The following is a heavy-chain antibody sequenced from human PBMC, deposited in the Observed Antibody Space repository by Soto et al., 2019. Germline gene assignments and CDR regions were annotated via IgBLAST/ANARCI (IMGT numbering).Heavy chain of an antibody. CDR1: GGSFSGYY. J-gene: IGHJ6*02. Sequence: PSETLSLTCEAYGGSFSGYYWSWIRQSPGKGLEWIGEISDSGRTKYTSSLKSRVTISLDRSKNQLSLKMSSVTAADTATYYCAKGLGDYYFGLDVWGQGTTVTVSS. CDR2: ISDSGRT. V-gene: IGHV4-34*01. CDR3: AKGLGDYYFGLDV.